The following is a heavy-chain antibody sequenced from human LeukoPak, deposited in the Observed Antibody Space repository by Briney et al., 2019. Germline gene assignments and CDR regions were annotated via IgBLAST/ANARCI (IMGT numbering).Heavy chain of an antibody. V-gene: IGHV3-15*01. Sequence: GGSLRLSCAASGFTFSNAWMSWVRQAPGKGLEWVGRIKSKPDGGTTDYAAPVKGRFTISRDDSKNTLYLQMNSLKTEDTAVYYCTADRLAYYNILTGYVDWFDPWGQGTLVTVSS. CDR3: TADRLAYYNILTGYVDWFDP. CDR1: GFTFSNAW. J-gene: IGHJ5*02. CDR2: IKSKPDGGTT. D-gene: IGHD3-9*01.